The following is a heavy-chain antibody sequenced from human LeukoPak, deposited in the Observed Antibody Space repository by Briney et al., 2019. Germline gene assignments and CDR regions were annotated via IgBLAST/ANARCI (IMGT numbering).Heavy chain of an antibody. D-gene: IGHD4-17*01. CDR3: ARDGRGDYGSPIGVVFDP. V-gene: IGHV3-11*05. CDR2: ISSGSSYT. J-gene: IGHJ5*02. CDR1: GFTFSDYY. Sequence: PGGSLRLSCAASGFTFSDYYMSWIRQAPGKGLEWVSYISSGSSYTNYEDSVKGRFTISRDNARNSLYLQMNSLRAEDTAVYYCARDGRGDYGSPIGVVFDPWGQGTLVTVSS.